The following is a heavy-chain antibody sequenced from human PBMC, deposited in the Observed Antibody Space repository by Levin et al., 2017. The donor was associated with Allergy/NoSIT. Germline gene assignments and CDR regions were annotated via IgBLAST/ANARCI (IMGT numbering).Heavy chain of an antibody. CDR2: ISYDGSNK. Sequence: PGGSLRLSCAASGFTFSSYGMHWVRQAPGKGLEWVAVISYDGSNKYYADSVKGRFTISRDNSKNTLYLQMNSLRAEDTAVYYCGRGGWALTFWGQGTLVTVSS. D-gene: IGHD6-19*01. CDR3: GRGGWALTF. CDR1: GFTFSSYG. V-gene: IGHV3-30*03. J-gene: IGHJ4*02.